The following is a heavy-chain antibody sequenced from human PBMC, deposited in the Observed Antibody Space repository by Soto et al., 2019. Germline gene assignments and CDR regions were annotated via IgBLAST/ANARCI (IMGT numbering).Heavy chain of an antibody. CDR3: ARRGDTAMELDY. CDR2: INHSGST. Sequence: PSETLSLTCAVYGGSFSGYYWSWIRQPPGKGLEWIGEINHSGSTNYNPSLKSRVTISVDTSKNQFSLKLSSVTAADTAVYYCARRGDTAMELDYWGQGTLVTVSS. V-gene: IGHV4-34*01. CDR1: GGSFSGYY. D-gene: IGHD5-18*01. J-gene: IGHJ4*02.